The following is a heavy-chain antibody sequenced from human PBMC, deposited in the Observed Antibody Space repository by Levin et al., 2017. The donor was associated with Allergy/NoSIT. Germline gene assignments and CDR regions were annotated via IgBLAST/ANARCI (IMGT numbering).Heavy chain of an antibody. V-gene: IGHV4-59*08. CDR2: VYKSGST. J-gene: IGHJ6*02. Sequence: EKLSLTCTVSGDSISSYYWSWIRQPPGKGLEWIGYVYKSGSTNYNPSLKSRVTISVDTSKNQFSLKLSSVTAADTAVYYCARRFCSGGTCYSGSHGMDVWGQGTTVTVSS. CDR3: ARRFCSGGTCYSGSHGMDV. CDR1: GDSISSYY. D-gene: IGHD2-15*01.